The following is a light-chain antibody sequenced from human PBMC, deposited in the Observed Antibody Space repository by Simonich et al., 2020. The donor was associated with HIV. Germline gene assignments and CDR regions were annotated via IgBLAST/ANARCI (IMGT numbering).Light chain of an antibody. V-gene: IGLV3-25*02. CDR2: KDS. J-gene: IGLJ2*01. Sequence: SYELTQPPSVSVSPGQTARITCSGDALPKQFAYWYQQKPGQAPVLVIDKDSERPSGIPERFSGSNSGNTATLTISGTQAMDEADYYCQAWDSSVVFGGGTKLTVL. CDR3: QAWDSSVV. CDR1: ALPKQF.